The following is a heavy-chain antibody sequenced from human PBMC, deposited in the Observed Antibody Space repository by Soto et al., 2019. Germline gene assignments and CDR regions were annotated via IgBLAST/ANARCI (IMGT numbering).Heavy chain of an antibody. D-gene: IGHD3-9*01. J-gene: IGHJ6*02. Sequence: PGGSLRLSCAVSGFNVGDYEMNWVRQAPGKGLEWISMITSGGTVFYYADSVRGRFAISREDADNSLYLQLNSLRVDDTAIYYCARGRYALGVWGQGTKVTGSS. CDR2: ITSGGTVF. CDR1: GFNVGDYE. CDR3: ARGRYALGV. V-gene: IGHV3-48*03.